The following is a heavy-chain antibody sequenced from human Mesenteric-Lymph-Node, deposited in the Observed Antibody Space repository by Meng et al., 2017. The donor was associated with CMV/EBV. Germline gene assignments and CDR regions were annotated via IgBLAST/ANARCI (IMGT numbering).Heavy chain of an antibody. CDR2: VSAYNGNT. Sequence: CKASGYTFTSYCIIWVRQAPGRGLEWMGWVSAYNGNTNYAQKLQGRVTMATDTSTSTAYMDLRSLGSDDTAVYYCARAVVAAAEWGYWGQGTLVTVSS. J-gene: IGHJ4*02. D-gene: IGHD6-13*01. CDR3: ARAVVAAAEWGY. CDR1: GYTFTSYC. V-gene: IGHV1-18*01.